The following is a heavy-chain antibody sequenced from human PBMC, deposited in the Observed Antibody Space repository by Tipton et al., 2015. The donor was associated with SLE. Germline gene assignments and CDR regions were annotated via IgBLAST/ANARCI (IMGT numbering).Heavy chain of an antibody. CDR1: GYSFTTYW. D-gene: IGHD3-10*01. Sequence: QLVQSGPEVKKPGESLKISCKGSGYSFTTYWIAWVRQMPGKGLEWMGIIYPGDSDTRYSPSFQGQVTISVEKSITTAYLQWSSLKASYSAIYYCAKVRSGSFREAFDDWGQGTMVTVSS. CDR2: IYPGDSDT. J-gene: IGHJ3*01. CDR3: AKVRSGSFREAFDD. V-gene: IGHV5-51*03.